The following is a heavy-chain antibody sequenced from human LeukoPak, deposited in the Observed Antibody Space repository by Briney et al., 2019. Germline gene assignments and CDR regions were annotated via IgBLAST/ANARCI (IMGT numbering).Heavy chain of an antibody. V-gene: IGHV1-18*01. CDR2: ISASDGTT. Sequence: ASVKVSFKASGYSFSIYGITWARQAPGQGLEYLGWISASDGTTNYAQKVQDRVTMTTDTSTSTAYLELRSLRSEDTAVYYCARCGAAVTTHFSHWGQGTLVTVSS. CDR3: ARCGAAVTTHFSH. J-gene: IGHJ4*02. D-gene: IGHD4-17*01. CDR1: GYSFSIYG.